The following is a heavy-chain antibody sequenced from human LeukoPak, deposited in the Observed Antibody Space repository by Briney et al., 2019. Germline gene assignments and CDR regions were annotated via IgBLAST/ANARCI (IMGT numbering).Heavy chain of an antibody. CDR2: IYYSGST. V-gene: IGHV4-59*08. J-gene: IGHJ6*02. CDR3: ARHSQYCSGGSCYGGDYYYYYGMDV. D-gene: IGHD2-15*01. CDR1: GGPISSYY. Sequence: SETLSLTCTVSGGPISSYYWSWIRRPPGKGLEGIGYIYYSGSTNHNPSLKSRFTRSVDTPKSQFSLKLSSVTAADTAVYYCARHSQYCSGGSCYGGDYYYYYGMDVWGQGTTVTVSS.